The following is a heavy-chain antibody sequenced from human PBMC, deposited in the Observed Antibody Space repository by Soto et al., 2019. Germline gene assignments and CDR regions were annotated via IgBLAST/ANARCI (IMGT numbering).Heavy chain of an antibody. CDR3: AMVDVYVTPSPQDV. J-gene: IGHJ6*02. Sequence: QVQLVQSGAEVKNPGASVKVSCKASGYTFTRYGIGWARQAPGQGLEWMGWINTYTGNTNDAQNVHGRVTLTTDTSTSTAYMELRSLRSNDTAIYYCAMVDVYVTPSPQDVWGQGTTVIVSS. CDR2: INTYTGNT. V-gene: IGHV1-18*01. D-gene: IGHD3-16*01. CDR1: GYTFTRYG.